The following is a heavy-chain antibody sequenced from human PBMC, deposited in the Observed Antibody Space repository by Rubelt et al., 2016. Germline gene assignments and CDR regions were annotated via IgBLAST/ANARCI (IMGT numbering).Heavy chain of an antibody. CDR1: GYTFTSYG. J-gene: IGHJ4*02. V-gene: IGHV1-18*01. CDR3: ARAPRSTAAADY. D-gene: IGHD6-13*01. CDR2: ISANNGDT. Sequence: QVQLVQSGAEVKKPGASVKVSCKASGYTFTSYGFDWVRQAPGLGLEWMGWISANNGDTDYAQKVQGRVPLTTDKAKSTAYRELRSLRSDDTAVYYCARAPRSTAAADYWGQGTLVTVSS.